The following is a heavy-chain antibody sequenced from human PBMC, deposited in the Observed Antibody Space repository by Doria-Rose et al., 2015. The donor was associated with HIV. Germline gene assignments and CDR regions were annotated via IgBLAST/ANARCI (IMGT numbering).Heavy chain of an antibody. CDR3: ARIKSSRWYHKYYFDF. Sequence: QVTLKESGPVLVKPAETLTLTCTVSGVSLSSPGMGVSWIRQPPGKALEWLANIFSADARSYKSSLKSRLTISSGTSESQVVLTMTDMDPVDAATYYCARIKSSRWYHKYYFDFWGQGALVIVSA. V-gene: IGHV2-26*01. D-gene: IGHD6-13*01. J-gene: IGHJ4*02. CDR2: IFSADAR. CDR1: GVSLSSPGMG.